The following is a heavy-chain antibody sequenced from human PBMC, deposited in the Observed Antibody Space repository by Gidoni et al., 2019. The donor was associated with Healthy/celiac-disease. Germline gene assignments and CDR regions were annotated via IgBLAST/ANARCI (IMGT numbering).Heavy chain of an antibody. D-gene: IGHD2-21*02. CDR2: INPSGGST. CDR3: ARFSADCGGDCSLDY. J-gene: IGHJ4*02. CDR1: GYTFTSYY. V-gene: IGHV1-46*01. Sequence: QVQLVQSGAEGKKPGASVKVSCKASGYTFTSYYMHWVRQAPGQGLEWMGIINPSGGSTSYAQKFQGRVTMTRDTSTSTVYMELSSLRSEDTAVYYCARFSADCGGDCSLDYWGQGTLVTVSS.